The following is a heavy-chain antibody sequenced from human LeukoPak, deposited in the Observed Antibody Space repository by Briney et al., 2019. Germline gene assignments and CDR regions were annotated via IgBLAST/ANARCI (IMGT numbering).Heavy chain of an antibody. D-gene: IGHD5-18*01. Sequence: SETLSLTCSVSGASISSHYWSWIRQPPGKGLEWIGYIYYSVRTNYNPSLKSRVTISVDTSKNQFSLKLSSVTAADTAVYYCARTTEGGYTYDYFYYYYMDVWGKGTTVTISS. CDR1: GASISSHY. CDR3: ARTTEGGYTYDYFYYYYMDV. V-gene: IGHV4-59*11. J-gene: IGHJ6*03. CDR2: IYYSVRT.